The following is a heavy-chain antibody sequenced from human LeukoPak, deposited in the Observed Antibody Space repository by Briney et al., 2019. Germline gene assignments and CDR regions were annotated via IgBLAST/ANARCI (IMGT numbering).Heavy chain of an antibody. V-gene: IGHV3-23*01. CDR1: GFTFSTYA. D-gene: IGHD4/OR15-4a*01. J-gene: IGHJ3*01. Sequence: TGGSLRLSCAASGFTFSTYAIGWVRQAPGKGLDWISIISGSGGCWYFADSVKGRFTISRDNSKNTVYLQMNNLRGEDTAVYYCAKDLFMDNYGGGSLGGAYDVWGHGTVVTVSA. CDR2: ISGSGGCW. CDR3: AKDLFMDNYGGGSLGGAYDV.